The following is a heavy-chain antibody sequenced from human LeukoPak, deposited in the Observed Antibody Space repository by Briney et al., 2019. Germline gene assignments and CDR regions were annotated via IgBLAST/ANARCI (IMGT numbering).Heavy chain of an antibody. CDR1: GGSISSYY. J-gene: IGHJ4*02. D-gene: IGHD6-19*01. CDR3: ARGRIAVALKLLFDY. CDR2: IYYSGST. Sequence: TSETLSLTCTVSGGSISSYYWSWIRQPPGKGLEWIGYIYYSGSTNYNPSLKSRVTISVDTSKNQFSLQLNSVTPEDTAVYYCARGRIAVALKLLFDYWGQGTLVTVSS. V-gene: IGHV4-59*12.